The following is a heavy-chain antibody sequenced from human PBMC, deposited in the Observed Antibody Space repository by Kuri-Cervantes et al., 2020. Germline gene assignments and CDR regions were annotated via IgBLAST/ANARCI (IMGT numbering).Heavy chain of an antibody. D-gene: IGHD2-8*02. CDR3: ARDDKLDCTGGVCYVFDY. Sequence: ASVKVSCKASGYMFTDYAINWVRQAPGQRLEWMGWINAGNGNTKYSQKFQGRVTITRDTSASTAYMELSSLRSEDTAVYYCARDDKLDCTGGVCYVFDYWGQGTLVTVSS. J-gene: IGHJ4*02. CDR2: INAGNGNT. CDR1: GYMFTDYA. V-gene: IGHV1-3*01.